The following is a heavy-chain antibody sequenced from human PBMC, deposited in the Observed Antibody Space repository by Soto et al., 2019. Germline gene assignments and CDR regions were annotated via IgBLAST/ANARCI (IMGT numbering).Heavy chain of an antibody. CDR1: GFTFSSYG. D-gene: IGHD1-26*01. Sequence: PGGSLRLSCAASGFTFSSYGMHWVRQAPGKGLEWVAVIWYDGSNKYYADSVKGRFTISRDNSKNTLYLQMNSLRAEDTAVYYCARDGGVGATPAFVYGMDVWGQGTTVTVSS. CDR2: IWYDGSNK. V-gene: IGHV3-33*01. J-gene: IGHJ6*02. CDR3: ARDGGVGATPAFVYGMDV.